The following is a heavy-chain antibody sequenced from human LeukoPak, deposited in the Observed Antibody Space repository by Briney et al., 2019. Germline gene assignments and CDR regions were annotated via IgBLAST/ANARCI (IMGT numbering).Heavy chain of an antibody. V-gene: IGHV4-59*01. Sequence: SETLSLTCTVSGGSISSYYRSWIRQPPGKGLEWIGYIYYSGSTNYNPSLKSRVTISVDTSKNQFSLKLSSVTAADTAVYYCARAGPAGFRGIFDYWGQGTLVTVSS. D-gene: IGHD2-2*01. CDR3: ARAGPAGFRGIFDY. CDR2: IYYSGST. CDR1: GGSISSYY. J-gene: IGHJ4*02.